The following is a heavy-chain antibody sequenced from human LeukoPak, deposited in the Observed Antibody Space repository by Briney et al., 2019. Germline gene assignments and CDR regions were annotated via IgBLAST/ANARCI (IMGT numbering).Heavy chain of an antibody. CDR3: ARGMTAIWGAFDI. V-gene: IGHV4-30-4*01. CDR2: IYYSGIT. D-gene: IGHD2-21*02. CDR1: GGSISSGDYY. Sequence: SETLSLTCTVSGGSISSGDYYWSWLRQPPGKGLEWIGYIYYSGITYYNPSLKSRVTISVDTAKNQFSLKLSSVTAADTAVYYCARGMTAIWGAFDIWGQGTMVTVSS. J-gene: IGHJ3*02.